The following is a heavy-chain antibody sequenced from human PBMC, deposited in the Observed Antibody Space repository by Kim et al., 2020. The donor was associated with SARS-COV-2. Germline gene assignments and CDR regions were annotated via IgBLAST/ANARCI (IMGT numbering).Heavy chain of an antibody. CDR3: ARSGWLQLLFDY. J-gene: IGHJ4*02. CDR2: IYYSGST. Sequence: SETLSLTCTVSGGSVSSGSYYWSWIRQPPGKGLEWIGYIYYSGSTNYNPSLKSRVTISVDTSKNQFSLKLSSVTAADTAVYYCARSGWLQLLFDYWGQGTLVTVSS. V-gene: IGHV4-61*01. D-gene: IGHD5-12*01. CDR1: GGSVSSGSYY.